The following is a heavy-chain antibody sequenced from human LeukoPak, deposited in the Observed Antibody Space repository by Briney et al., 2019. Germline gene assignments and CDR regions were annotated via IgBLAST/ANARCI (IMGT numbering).Heavy chain of an antibody. CDR1: GYTFINYW. CDR3: ARHDSAGGFDF. V-gene: IGHV5-51*01. CDR2: IYPGDSDT. Sequence: GESLKISCKVSGYTFINYWIGWVRQMPGKGLEWMGIIYPGDSDTRYSPSFQGQVTISADKSISTAYLQWSSLKASDTAMYFCARHDSAGGFDFWGQGTLVTVPS. J-gene: IGHJ4*02. D-gene: IGHD1-14*01.